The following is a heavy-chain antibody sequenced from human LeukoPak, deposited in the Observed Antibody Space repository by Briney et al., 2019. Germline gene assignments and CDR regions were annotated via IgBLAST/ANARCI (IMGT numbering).Heavy chain of an antibody. CDR3: PREFGPIVGATHREFDY. CDR1: GGSFSGYY. CDR2: INHSGST. J-gene: IGHJ4*02. D-gene: IGHD1-26*01. V-gene: IGHV4-34*01. Sequence: SETLSLTCAVYGGSFSGYYWSWIRQPPGKGLEWIGEINHSGSTNYNPSLKSRVTISVDTSKNQFPLKLSSVTAADTAVYYCPREFGPIVGATHREFDYWGQGTLVTVSS.